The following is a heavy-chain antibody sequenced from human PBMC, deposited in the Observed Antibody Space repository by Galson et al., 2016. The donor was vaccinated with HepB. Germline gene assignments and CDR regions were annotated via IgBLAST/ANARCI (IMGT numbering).Heavy chain of an antibody. Sequence: TLSRTCAVSGGSINSGGYSWSWIRQPPGKGLEWIGYIYHSSTTYYNPSLKSRVSISLDRSKNQFSLRLSAVTAADTAVYYCARGYSSSKFNWFDPWGQGALVTVSS. D-gene: IGHD6-13*01. CDR1: GGSINSGGYS. J-gene: IGHJ5*02. V-gene: IGHV4-30-2*01. CDR3: ARGYSSSKFNWFDP. CDR2: IYHSSTT.